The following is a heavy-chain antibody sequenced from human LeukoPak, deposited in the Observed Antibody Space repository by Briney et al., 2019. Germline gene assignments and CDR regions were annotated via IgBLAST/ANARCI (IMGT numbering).Heavy chain of an antibody. J-gene: IGHJ4*02. D-gene: IGHD5-18*01. V-gene: IGHV4-39*07. CDR1: GGSISSSTYY. Sequence: PSETLSLTCTVSGGSISSSTYYWGWIRQPPGKGLEWIGTMYYSGSTYYNPSLKRRVTISVDTSKNQFSLKLSSLTAADTAVYYCARSVLGYSYGLHIDYWGQGTLVTVSS. CDR2: MYYSGST. CDR3: ARSVLGYSYGLHIDY.